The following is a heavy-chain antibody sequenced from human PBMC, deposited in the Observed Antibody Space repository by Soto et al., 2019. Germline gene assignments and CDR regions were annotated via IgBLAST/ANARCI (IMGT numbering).Heavy chain of an antibody. J-gene: IGHJ4*02. CDR3: ARDQGIAAKLDY. CDR2: ISYSNSDI. Sequence: GGSLRLSCAASGFTFINYSRNWVRQAPGKGLEWVSSISYSNSDIYYAASVKGRFTISRDNSKDSLFRQMHSLRAEAPAASYCARDQGIAAKLDYWGQGALGTVAS. D-gene: IGHD6-13*01. V-gene: IGHV3-21*01. CDR1: GFTFINYS.